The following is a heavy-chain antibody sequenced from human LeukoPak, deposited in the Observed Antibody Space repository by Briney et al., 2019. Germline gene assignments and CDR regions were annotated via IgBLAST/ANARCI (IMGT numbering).Heavy chain of an antibody. J-gene: IGHJ3*02. V-gene: IGHV4-34*01. Sequence: SETLSLTCAVYGGSFSDYYWAWIRQPPGKGLEWIGSIYSGGRIYYNPSLKSRVSISIDTSNNDLSLKVTSVTAADTAGYYCARAPWAYGNYVHAFDIWGQGTMVTVSS. CDR2: IYSGGRI. CDR1: GGSFSDYY. D-gene: IGHD4-11*01. CDR3: ARAPWAYGNYVHAFDI.